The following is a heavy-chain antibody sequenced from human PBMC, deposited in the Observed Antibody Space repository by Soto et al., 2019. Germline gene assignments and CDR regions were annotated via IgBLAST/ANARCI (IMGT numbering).Heavy chain of an antibody. J-gene: IGHJ4*02. CDR1: GFRFSDAW. V-gene: IGHV3-15*01. Sequence: EGQLVESGGDLVKPGGSLRLSCATSGFRFSDAWMSWVRQAPGKGLEWVGRVKSETDGGTTDYAAPVKCRFTVSRDDSAGTLYLQMNSLKTEDTGVYYCTSLTFWGRGTLVTVSS. CDR2: VKSETDGGTT. CDR3: TSLTF.